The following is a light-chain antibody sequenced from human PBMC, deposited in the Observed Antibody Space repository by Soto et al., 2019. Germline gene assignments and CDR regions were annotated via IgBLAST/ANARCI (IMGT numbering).Light chain of an antibody. CDR3: AAWDSGLSAVI. CDR1: SSNIGKYD. CDR2: DST. Sequence: QSALTQPPSVSAAPGQKVTISCSGSSSNIGKYDPSWYQQVPGTAPKLLIYDSTQRPSGIPDRFSASKSGTSAALGITGLPTGDEADYYCAAWDSGLSAVIFGGGTKVTVL. V-gene: IGLV1-51*01. J-gene: IGLJ2*01.